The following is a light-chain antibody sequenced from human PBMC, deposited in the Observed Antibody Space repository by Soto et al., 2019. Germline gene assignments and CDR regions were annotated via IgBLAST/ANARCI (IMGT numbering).Light chain of an antibody. V-gene: IGLV2-14*01. CDR1: SSDVGGYNY. CDR3: SSYTSSFWV. CDR2: DVS. J-gene: IGLJ3*02. Sequence: QSALTQPVSVAGSPGQSSTISCTGTSSDVGGYNYVSRYQQNPGKAPKLLIYDVSNRPSGVSNRFSGSKSVNTAYLTISGLQVADEADYCCSSYTSSFWVFGGGAQLLVL.